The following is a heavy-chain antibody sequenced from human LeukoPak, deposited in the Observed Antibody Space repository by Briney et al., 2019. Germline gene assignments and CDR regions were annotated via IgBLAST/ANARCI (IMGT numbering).Heavy chain of an antibody. CDR3: AKDTGXSSSPGPFDY. D-gene: IGHD6-6*01. J-gene: IGHJ4*02. V-gene: IGHV3-9*01. CDR2: ISWNSGSI. CDR1: GFTFDDYA. Sequence: GRSLRLSCAASGFTFDDYAMHWVRQAPGKGLEWVSGISWNSGSIGYADSVKGRFTISRDNAKNSLYLQMNSLRAEDTALYYCAKDTGXSSSPGPFDYWGQGTLVTVSS.